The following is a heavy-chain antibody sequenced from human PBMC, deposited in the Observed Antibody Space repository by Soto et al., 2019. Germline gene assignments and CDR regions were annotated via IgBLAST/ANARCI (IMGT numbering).Heavy chain of an antibody. Sequence: QVQLVESGGGVVQPGRSLRLSCAASGFTFSSYGMHWVRQAPGKGLEWVAVIWYDGSNKYYADSVKGRFTISRDNSKNTLYLQMNSLRAEDTAVYYCARGWTVAGIRWGFDYWGQGTLVTVSS. V-gene: IGHV3-33*01. CDR1: GFTFSSYG. D-gene: IGHD6-19*01. CDR3: ARGWTVAGIRWGFDY. J-gene: IGHJ4*02. CDR2: IWYDGSNK.